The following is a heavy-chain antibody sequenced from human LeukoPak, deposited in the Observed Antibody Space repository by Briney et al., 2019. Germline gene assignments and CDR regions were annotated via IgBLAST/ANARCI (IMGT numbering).Heavy chain of an antibody. CDR3: ATTLTYSGYDFDY. D-gene: IGHD5-12*01. Sequence: SETLSLTCAVYGGSFSGYYWSWIRQPPGKGLEWIEEINHSGSTNYNPSLKSRVTISVDTSKNQFSLKLSSVTAADTAVYYCATTLTYSGYDFDYWGQGTLVTVSS. CDR1: GGSFSGYY. CDR2: INHSGST. V-gene: IGHV4-34*01. J-gene: IGHJ4*02.